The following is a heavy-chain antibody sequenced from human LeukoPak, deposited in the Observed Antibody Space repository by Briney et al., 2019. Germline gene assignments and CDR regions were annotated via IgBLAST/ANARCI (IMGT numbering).Heavy chain of an antibody. J-gene: IGHJ6*03. V-gene: IGHV4-4*07. D-gene: IGHD2-2*01. CDR2: IYTSGST. CDR3: AREAPDIVVVPAAIVGPPSYYYYMDV. Sequence: SETLSLTCTVSDDSISSYYWSWIRQPAGKGLEWIGRIYTSGSTNYNPSLKSRVTMSVDTSKNQFSLKLSSVTAADTAVYYCAREAPDIVVVPAAIVGPPSYYYYMDVWGKGTTVTVSS. CDR1: DDSISSYY.